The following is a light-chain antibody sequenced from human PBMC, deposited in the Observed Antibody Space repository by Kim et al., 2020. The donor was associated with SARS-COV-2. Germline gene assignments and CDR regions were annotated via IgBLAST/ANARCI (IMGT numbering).Light chain of an antibody. Sequence: DIQMTQSPSSLSASVGDRVTITCRASQSISSYLNWYQQKPGKAPKLLIYAASSLQSGVSSRFSGSGSGTDFTLTISSLQPEDFATYYCQQSYSTPRYTFGQGTKLEI. CDR2: AAS. CDR1: QSISSY. V-gene: IGKV1-39*01. J-gene: IGKJ2*01. CDR3: QQSYSTPRYT.